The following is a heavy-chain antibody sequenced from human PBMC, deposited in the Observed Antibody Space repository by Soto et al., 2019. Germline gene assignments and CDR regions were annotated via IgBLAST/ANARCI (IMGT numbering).Heavy chain of an antibody. CDR3: ARSRGTTTYVDY. CDR2: IYPDDSDT. D-gene: IGHD3-10*01. J-gene: IGHJ4*01. CDR1: GYSFTNDL. Sequence: PGEYLKISCKGLGYSFTNDLISWVLQMPGRGLESMGIIYPDDSDTRYSPSFQGQVTISVDRSITTAYLQWSSLKASDTAMYYCARSRGTTTYVDYWGQGTLVTVSS. V-gene: IGHV5-51*03.